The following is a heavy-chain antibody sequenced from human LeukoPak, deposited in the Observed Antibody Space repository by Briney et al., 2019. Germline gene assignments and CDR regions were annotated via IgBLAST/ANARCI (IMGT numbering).Heavy chain of an antibody. CDR2: IYSGGST. J-gene: IGHJ4*02. Sequence: GGSLRLSCAASGFTVSSNYMSWVRQAPGKGLEWVSVIYSGGSTYYADSVKGRFTISRDNSKNTLYLQMNSLRAEDTAVYYCARDGYYYDSSYDWGQGTLVTVSS. CDR3: ARDGYYYDSSYD. CDR1: GFTVSSNY. D-gene: IGHD3-22*01. V-gene: IGHV3-53*01.